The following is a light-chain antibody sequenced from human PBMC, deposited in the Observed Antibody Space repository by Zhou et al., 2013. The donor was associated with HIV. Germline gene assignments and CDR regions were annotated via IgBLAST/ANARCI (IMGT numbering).Light chain of an antibody. Sequence: DIQMNQSPSYLTASVGDRVNITCRTSQTISKYLNWYQQKPGKAPKVLIYDASSLQSGVPSRFSGSGSGTDFTLTISSLQPEDFATYYCQESYSIPYTFGQGTKLDIK. V-gene: IGKV1-39*01. CDR2: DAS. CDR1: QTISKY. CDR3: QESYSIPYT. J-gene: IGKJ2*01.